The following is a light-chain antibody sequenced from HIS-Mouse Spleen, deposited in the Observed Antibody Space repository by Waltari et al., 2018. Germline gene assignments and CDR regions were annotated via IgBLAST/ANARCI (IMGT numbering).Light chain of an antibody. V-gene: IGLV2-23*01. CDR3: CSYAGSSTWV. CDR1: SSDVGSYNL. J-gene: IGLJ3*02. Sequence: QSALTQPASVSGSPGQSITISCTGTSSDVGSYNLVSWYQQHPGKAPKLMIYEGSKRASGGSKRFAGSKSGNTASLTSSGLQAEDEADYYCCSYAGSSTWVFGGGTKLTVL. CDR2: EGS.